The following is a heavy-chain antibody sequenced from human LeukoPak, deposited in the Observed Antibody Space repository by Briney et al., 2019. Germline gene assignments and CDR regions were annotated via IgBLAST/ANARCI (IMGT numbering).Heavy chain of an antibody. D-gene: IGHD4-23*01. V-gene: IGHV3-11*01. J-gene: IGHJ5*02. CDR2: ISSSGSTI. Sequence: GGSLRLPCAASGFTFSDHYMSWIRQAPGKGLEWVSYISSSGSTIYYADSVKGRFTISRDNAENSLYLQMNSLRAEDTAVYYCARAATVVTDGWFDPWGQGTLVTVSS. CDR3: ARAATVVTDGWFDP. CDR1: GFTFSDHY.